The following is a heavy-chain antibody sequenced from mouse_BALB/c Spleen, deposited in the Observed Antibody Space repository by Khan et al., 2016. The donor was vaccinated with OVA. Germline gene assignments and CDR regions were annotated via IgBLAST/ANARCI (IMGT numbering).Heavy chain of an antibody. V-gene: IGHV5-6-4*01. CDR3: TRDRGYYGNNPYFDY. CDR1: GFSFSTYS. J-gene: IGHJ2*01. D-gene: IGHD1-1*01. Sequence: EVELVESGGDLVRPGGSLKLSCAASGFSFSTYSMSWVRQTPGKRLEWVATISSGGSFTYYPDSVKGRFTISGNNAKNSLYLQMNSLKSEDTAMYYCTRDRGYYGNNPYFDYWGQGTTLTVSS. CDR2: ISSGGSFT.